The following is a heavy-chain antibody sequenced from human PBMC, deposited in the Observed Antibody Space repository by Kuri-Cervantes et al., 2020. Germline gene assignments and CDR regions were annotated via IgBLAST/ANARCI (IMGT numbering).Heavy chain of an antibody. CDR2: ISYDGSNK. Sequence: GESLKISCAASGFTFSSYAMHWVRQAPGKGLEWVAVISYDGSNKYYADSVKGRFTISRDNSKNTLYLQMNSLRAEDTAVYYCAKERGACSSTSCYVPYYYYGMDVWGQGTTVTVSS. J-gene: IGHJ6*02. V-gene: IGHV3-30*04. CDR3: AKERGACSSTSCYVPYYYYGMDV. D-gene: IGHD2-2*01. CDR1: GFTFSSYA.